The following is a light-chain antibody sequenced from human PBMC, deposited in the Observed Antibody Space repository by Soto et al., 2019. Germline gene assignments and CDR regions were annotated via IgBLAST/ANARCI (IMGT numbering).Light chain of an antibody. Sequence: EIVMTQSPATLSVSPGERATLSCRASQSISSNLAWYRQKHGQAPRXLIYGASTRATGIPARFSGSGSGTELTITISSLQSEDCEVYYCQQYYDWPITFGQGTRLEIK. V-gene: IGKV3-15*01. J-gene: IGKJ5*01. CDR3: QQYYDWPIT. CDR2: GAS. CDR1: QSISSN.